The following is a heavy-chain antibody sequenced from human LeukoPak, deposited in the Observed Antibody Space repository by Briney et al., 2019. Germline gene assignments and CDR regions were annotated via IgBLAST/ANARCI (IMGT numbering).Heavy chain of an antibody. Sequence: SETLSLTCTVSGGSISSYYWSWIRQPAGKGLEWIGRIYTSGSTNYNPSLKSRVTISVDTSKNQFSLKLSSVTAADTAVYYCARAPTMVRGVIAFDIWGQGTMVTVSS. CDR2: IYTSGST. V-gene: IGHV4-4*07. CDR3: ARAPTMVRGVIAFDI. D-gene: IGHD3-10*01. CDR1: GGSISSYY. J-gene: IGHJ3*02.